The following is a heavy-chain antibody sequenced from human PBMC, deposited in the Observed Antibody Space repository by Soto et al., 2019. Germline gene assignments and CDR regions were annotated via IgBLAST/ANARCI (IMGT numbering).Heavy chain of an antibody. D-gene: IGHD2-8*02. Sequence: SETLSLTCAVSGASIGSGGWWSWVRQPPGKGLEWIAEIFHDGNTNYSPSLKSRVTISVDKSQNQFSLNVYYVTAADTAVYYCARHEGWTGPDQWGQGTLVTVSS. CDR1: GASIGSGGW. J-gene: IGHJ5*02. CDR3: ARHEGWTGPDQ. V-gene: IGHV4-4*02. CDR2: IFHDGNT.